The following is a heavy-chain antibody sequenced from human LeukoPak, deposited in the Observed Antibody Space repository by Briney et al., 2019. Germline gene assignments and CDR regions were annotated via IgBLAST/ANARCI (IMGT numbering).Heavy chain of an antibody. CDR2: IYYSGST. J-gene: IGHJ4*02. CDR3: ARARDGYNFYFDY. V-gene: IGHV4-59*01. CDR1: GGSINHYH. Sequence: SETLSLTCTVSGGSINHYHWNWIRQPPGKGLEWIGYIYYSGSTNYNPSLKSRVTISVDTSNNQFSLKLNSVTAADTAVYYCARARDGYNFYFDYWGQGTLVTVS. D-gene: IGHD5-24*01.